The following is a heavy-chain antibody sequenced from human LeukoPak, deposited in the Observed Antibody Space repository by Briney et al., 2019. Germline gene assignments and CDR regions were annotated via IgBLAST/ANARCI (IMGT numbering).Heavy chain of an antibody. CDR3: ARAPSSGWFGWFGP. CDR1: GDSVSSNSAT. V-gene: IGHV6-1*01. CDR2: TYYRSKWYN. Sequence: SQTLSLTCAISGDSVSSNSATWNWIRQPPSRGLEWLGRTYYRSKWYNDYAVSVKSRITINPDTSKNQVSLQLNSVTPEDTAVYYCARAPSSGWFGWFGPWGQGTLVTVSS. D-gene: IGHD6-19*01. J-gene: IGHJ5*02.